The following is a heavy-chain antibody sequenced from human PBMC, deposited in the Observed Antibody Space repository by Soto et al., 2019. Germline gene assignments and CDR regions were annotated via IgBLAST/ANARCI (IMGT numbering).Heavy chain of an antibody. CDR1: GFTFSSYA. V-gene: IGHV3-30-3*01. Sequence: QVQLVESGGGVVQPGRSLRLSCAASGFTFSSYAMHWVRQAPGKGPEWVAVISYDGSNKYYADSVKGRFTISRDNSKNTLYLQMNSLRAEDTAVYYCARGSYYGDYEDWGQGTLVTVSS. CDR3: ARGSYYGDYED. CDR2: ISYDGSNK. D-gene: IGHD4-17*01. J-gene: IGHJ4*02.